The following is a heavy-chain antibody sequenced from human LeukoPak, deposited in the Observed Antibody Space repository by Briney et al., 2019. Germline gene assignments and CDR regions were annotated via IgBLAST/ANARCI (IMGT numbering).Heavy chain of an antibody. CDR3: AKGGYDFWSGYYI. V-gene: IGHV3-43D*03. CDR2: ISWDGGST. CDR1: GFTFDDYA. Sequence: GGSLRLSCAASGFTFDDYAMHWVRQGPGKGLERVSLISWDGGSTYYADSVKGRFTISRDNSKNSLYLQMNSLRAEDTALYYCAKGGYDFWSGYYIWGQGTMVTVSS. J-gene: IGHJ3*02. D-gene: IGHD3-3*01.